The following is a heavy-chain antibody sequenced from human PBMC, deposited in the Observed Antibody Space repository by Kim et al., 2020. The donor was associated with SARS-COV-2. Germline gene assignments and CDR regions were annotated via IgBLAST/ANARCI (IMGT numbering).Heavy chain of an antibody. CDR2: ISGSGGST. D-gene: IGHD5-18*01. Sequence: GGSLRLSCAASGFTFSSYAMSWVRQAPGKGLEWVSAISGSGGSTYYADSVKGRFTISRDNAKNTLYLQMNSLRAEDTAVYYCAKDPFWYSSPQLKDDYWGQGTLVTVSS. CDR1: GFTFSSYA. V-gene: IGHV3-23*01. J-gene: IGHJ4*02. CDR3: AKDPFWYSSPQLKDDY.